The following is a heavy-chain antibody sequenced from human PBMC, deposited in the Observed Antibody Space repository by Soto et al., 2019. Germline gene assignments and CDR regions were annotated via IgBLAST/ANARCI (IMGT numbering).Heavy chain of an antibody. D-gene: IGHD3-16*02. Sequence: SETLSLTCTVSGGSISSGGYYWSWIRQHPGKGLEWIGYIYYSGSTYYNPSLKSRVTISVDTSKNQFSLKLSSVTAADTAVYYCVRDRWVWGSYRPVYYYYCMDVWGQGTTVTVSS. J-gene: IGHJ6*02. CDR3: VRDRWVWGSYRPVYYYYCMDV. V-gene: IGHV4-31*03. CDR2: IYYSGST. CDR1: GGSISSGGYY.